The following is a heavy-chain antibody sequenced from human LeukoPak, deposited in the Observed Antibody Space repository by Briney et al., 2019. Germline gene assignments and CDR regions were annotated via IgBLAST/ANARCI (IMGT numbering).Heavy chain of an antibody. CDR3: AEGTYYDFWSGYHHPAEYFQH. J-gene: IGHJ1*01. D-gene: IGHD3-3*01. V-gene: IGHV3-7*01. Sequence: PGGSLRLSCAASGLTFSRYWMTWFRQAPGKGLEWVANIKQDGSEKYYVDSVKGRFTISRDNSKNTLYLQMNSLRAEDTAVYYCAEGTYYDFWSGYHHPAEYFQHWGQGTLVTVSS. CDR1: GLTFSRYW. CDR2: IKQDGSEK.